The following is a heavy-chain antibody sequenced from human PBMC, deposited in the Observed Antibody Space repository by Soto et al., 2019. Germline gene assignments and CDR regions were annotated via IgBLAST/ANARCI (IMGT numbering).Heavy chain of an antibody. J-gene: IGHJ4*02. CDR1: GGSFSGYY. D-gene: IGHD2-15*01. CDR2: INHSGST. Sequence: SETLSLTCAVYGGSFSGYYWSWIRQPPGKGLEWIGEINHSGSTNYNPSLKSRVTISVDTSKNQFSLKLSSVTAADTAVYYCARHRGSGGGPRPLDYWGQGTLVTVSS. V-gene: IGHV4-34*01. CDR3: ARHRGSGGGPRPLDY.